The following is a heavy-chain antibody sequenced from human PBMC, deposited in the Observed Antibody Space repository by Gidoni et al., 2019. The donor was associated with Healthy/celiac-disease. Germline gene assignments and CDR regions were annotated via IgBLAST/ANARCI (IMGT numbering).Heavy chain of an antibody. Sequence: QVQLQESGPGLVKPSETLSLTCTVSGGSISSYYWSWIRQPPGKGLEWIGYIYYSGSTNYNPSLKSRVTISVDTSKNQFSLKLSSVTAADTAVYYCAREISSPITIFGVPTPPLRYFDLWGRGTLVTVSS. D-gene: IGHD3-3*01. J-gene: IGHJ2*01. CDR2: IYYSGST. CDR1: GGSISSYY. V-gene: IGHV4-59*01. CDR3: AREISSPITIFGVPTPPLRYFDL.